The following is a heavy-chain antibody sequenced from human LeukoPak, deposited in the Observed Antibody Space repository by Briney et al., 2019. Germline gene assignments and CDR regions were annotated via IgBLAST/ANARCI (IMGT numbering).Heavy chain of an antibody. Sequence: GGSLRLSCTASGFTFSSYSMNWVRQAPGQGLERVSSISSSSSYIYYADSVKGRFTISRDNAKNSLYLQMNSLRAEDTAVYYCASLSSGYSYGYDSVDYWGQGTLVTVSS. CDR2: ISSSSSYI. J-gene: IGHJ4*02. CDR3: ASLSSGYSYGYDSVDY. V-gene: IGHV3-21*01. CDR1: GFTFSSYS. D-gene: IGHD5-18*01.